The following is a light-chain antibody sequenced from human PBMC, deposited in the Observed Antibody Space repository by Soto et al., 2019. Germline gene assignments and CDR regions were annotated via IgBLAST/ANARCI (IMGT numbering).Light chain of an antibody. CDR1: RYNIGSNI. CDR3: AAWDASMNGLV. CDR2: SND. V-gene: IGLV1-44*01. J-gene: IGLJ3*02. Sequence: QSVLTQPPSASGTPGQRVTISCSGSRYNIGSNIVNWYQQLPGTAPQLLIHSNDQRPSAVPDRFSGSTSGTSAALAISGRQSEDEDDYHCAAWDASMNGLVFGGGTKVTVL.